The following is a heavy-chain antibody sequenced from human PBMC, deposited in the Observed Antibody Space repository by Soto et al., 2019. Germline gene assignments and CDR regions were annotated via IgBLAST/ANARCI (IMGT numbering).Heavy chain of an antibody. D-gene: IGHD6-13*01. Sequence: PGGSLRLSCAASEFTFSNYAMSWVRQGPGKGLEWVSSISDSGGTTYYADSVKGRFTISRDNSKNTLYLQMNSLRAADTAVYYCATDPQQLIVYFDNWGQGTQLTTSS. CDR2: ISDSGGTT. CDR3: ATDPQQLIVYFDN. V-gene: IGHV3-23*01. J-gene: IGHJ4*02. CDR1: EFTFSNYA.